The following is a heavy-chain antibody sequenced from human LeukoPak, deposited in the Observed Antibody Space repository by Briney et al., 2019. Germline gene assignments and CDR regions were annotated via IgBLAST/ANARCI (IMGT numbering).Heavy chain of an antibody. D-gene: IGHD6-19*01. CDR3: AREFYGRLVRNLDYYYGMDV. V-gene: IGHV1-8*02. J-gene: IGHJ6*02. Sequence: ASVKVSCKASGYTFTGYYMHWVRQATGQGLEWMGWMNPNSGNTGYAQKFQGRVTMTRNTSISTAYMELSSLRSEDTAVYYCAREFYGRLVRNLDYYYGMDVWGQGTTVTVSS. CDR2: MNPNSGNT. CDR1: GYTFTGYY.